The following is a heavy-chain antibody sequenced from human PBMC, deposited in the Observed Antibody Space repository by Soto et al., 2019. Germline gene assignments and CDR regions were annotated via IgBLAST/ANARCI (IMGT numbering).Heavy chain of an antibody. CDR3: TTSQSGRYHDAFHI. J-gene: IGHJ3*02. V-gene: IGHV3-15*07. CDR1: GFTFSNAW. D-gene: IGHD1-26*01. Sequence: GGSLRLSCAASGFTFSNAWMNWVRQAPGKGLEWVGRIKSKTDGGTTDYAAPVKGRFTISRDDSKNTLYLQMNSLKTDDTAVYYCTTSQSGRYHDAFHIWGQGTMVNVSS. CDR2: IKSKTDGGTT.